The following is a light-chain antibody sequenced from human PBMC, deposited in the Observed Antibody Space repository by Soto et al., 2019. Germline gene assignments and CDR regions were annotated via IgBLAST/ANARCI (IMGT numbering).Light chain of an antibody. J-gene: IGLJ1*01. CDR2: GNS. CDR3: QSYDSSLSGYV. Sequence: QSVLTQPPSVSGAPGQRVTISCTGRSSNIGAGYDVHWYQQLPGTAPKLLIYGNSNRPSGVPDRFSGSKSGTSASLAITGLQAEDEAEYYCQSYDSSLSGYVFVTGTKVTVL. V-gene: IGLV1-40*01. CDR1: SSNIGAGYD.